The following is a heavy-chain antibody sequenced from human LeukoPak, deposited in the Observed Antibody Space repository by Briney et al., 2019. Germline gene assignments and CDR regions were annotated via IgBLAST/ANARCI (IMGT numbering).Heavy chain of an antibody. Sequence: SETLSLTRTVSGGSISSSSYYWGWIRQPPGKGLEWIGSIYYSGSTYYNPSLKSRVTISVDTSKNQFSLKLSSVTAADTAVYYCESVLRYFVQGMDVWGQGTTVTVSS. CDR2: IYYSGST. D-gene: IGHD3-9*01. V-gene: IGHV4-39*07. CDR3: ESVLRYFVQGMDV. J-gene: IGHJ6*02. CDR1: GGSISSSSYY.